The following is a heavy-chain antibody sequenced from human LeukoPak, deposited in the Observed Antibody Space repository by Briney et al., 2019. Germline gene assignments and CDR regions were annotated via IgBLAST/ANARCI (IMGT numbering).Heavy chain of an antibody. J-gene: IGHJ4*02. CDR2: LSSKSTYI. CDR1: GFDFNYYD. CDR3: ARRGGLSSGRGFDH. V-gene: IGHV3-21*01. Sequence: GSLRLSCVASGFDFNYYDMNWVRQAPGKGLEWVSSLSSKSTYIDSADSTKGRFTISRDNANNSVFLQMSSLRPEDTAVYYCARRGGLSSGRGFDHWGQGTLVTVSS. D-gene: IGHD3-16*01.